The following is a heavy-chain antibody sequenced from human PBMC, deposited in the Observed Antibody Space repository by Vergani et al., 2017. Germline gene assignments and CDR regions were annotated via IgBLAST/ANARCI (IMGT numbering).Heavy chain of an antibody. J-gene: IGHJ4*02. CDR2: MNPNSGNT. D-gene: IGHD6-13*01. CDR1: GYTFTSYD. V-gene: IGHV1-8*01. Sequence: QVQLVQSGAEVKKPGASVKVSCKASGYTFTSYDINWVRQATGQGLEWMGWMNPNSGNTGYAQKFQGRVTMTRDTSISTAYMELSRLRSDDTAVYYCASCIAAAGXFDYWGQGTLVTVSS. CDR3: ASCIAAAGXFDY.